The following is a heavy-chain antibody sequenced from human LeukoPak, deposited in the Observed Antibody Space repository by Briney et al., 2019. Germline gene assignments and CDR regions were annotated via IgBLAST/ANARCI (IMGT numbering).Heavy chain of an antibody. CDR1: GGSISSYY. CDR3: ARDRRNDYRAGMDV. J-gene: IGHJ6*02. Sequence: SETLSLTCTVSGGSISSYYWSWIRQPPGKGLEWIGYIYYSGSTNYNPSLKSRVTISVDTSTNQFSLKLSSVTAADTAVYYCARDRRNDYRAGMDVWGQGTTVTVSS. CDR2: IYYSGST. D-gene: IGHD4-17*01. V-gene: IGHV4-59*01.